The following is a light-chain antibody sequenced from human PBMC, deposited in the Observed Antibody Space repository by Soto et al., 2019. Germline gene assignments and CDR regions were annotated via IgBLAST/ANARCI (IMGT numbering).Light chain of an antibody. CDR3: SSYAGSNNYV. CDR2: EVS. Sequence: QSVLTQTLSAPGPPGQSVTIPCTETSGDVGGYYYVSWYQQHPGKAPNLMMFEVSERPSGVPDRFSASKSGNTASLTVSGLQAEDEADYYCSSYAGSNNYVFGTGTKVTVL. CDR1: SGDVGGYYY. V-gene: IGLV2-8*01. J-gene: IGLJ1*01.